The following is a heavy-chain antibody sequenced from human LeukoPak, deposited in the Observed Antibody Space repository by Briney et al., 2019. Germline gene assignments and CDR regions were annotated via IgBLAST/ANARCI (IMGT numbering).Heavy chain of an antibody. CDR3: ARANYFDTSGSWN. V-gene: IGHV1-2*06. CDR2: LNPNSGGT. CDR1: GYTFTANY. J-gene: IGHJ4*02. Sequence: ASVKVSCKASGYTFTANYMHWVRQAPGQGLEWMGRLNPNSGGTSYAQRFQGRVTMTRDTSISTAYMELSRLRSDDTAVYYCARANYFDTSGSWNWGQETLVTVSS. D-gene: IGHD3-22*01.